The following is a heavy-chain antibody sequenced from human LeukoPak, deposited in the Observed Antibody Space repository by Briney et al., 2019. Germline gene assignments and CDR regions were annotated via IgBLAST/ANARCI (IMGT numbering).Heavy chain of an antibody. J-gene: IGHJ6*02. V-gene: IGHV3-11*01. CDR1: GFTFSDYY. CDR3: ARGVGATHYYYYGMDV. D-gene: IGHD1-26*01. Sequence: GGSLRLSCAASGFTFSDYYMSWIRQAPGKGLEWVSYISSSGSTIYYADSVKGRFTISRDNAKNSLYLQINSLRAEDTAVYYCARGVGATHYYYYGMDVWGQGTTVTVSS. CDR2: ISSSGSTI.